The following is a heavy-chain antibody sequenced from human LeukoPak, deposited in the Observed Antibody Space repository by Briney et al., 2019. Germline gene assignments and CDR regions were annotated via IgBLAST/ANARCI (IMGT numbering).Heavy chain of an antibody. D-gene: IGHD1-1*01. CDR3: ARGSRGYPPDY. Sequence: GGSLRLSCAASGFXFSSYDMHWVRQATGKGLEWVSAIGTAGDTYYPGSVKGRFTISRENVKNSLYLQMNSLRAGDTAVYYCARGSRGYPPDYWGQGTLVTVSS. V-gene: IGHV3-13*04. J-gene: IGHJ4*02. CDR2: IGTAGDT. CDR1: GFXFSSYD.